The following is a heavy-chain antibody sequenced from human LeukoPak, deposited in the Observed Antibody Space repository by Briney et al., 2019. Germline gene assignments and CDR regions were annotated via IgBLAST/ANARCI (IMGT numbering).Heavy chain of an antibody. CDR3: ARVNGGSYDYFDY. D-gene: IGHD1-26*01. CDR2: VSSSGSTI. Sequence: GGSLRLSCAASGFTFSSYSMNWVRQAPGKGLEWVSYVSSSGSTIYYADSVKGRFTISRDNAKNPLYLQMNSLRAEDTAVYYCARVNGGSYDYFDYWGQGTLVTVSS. V-gene: IGHV3-48*04. J-gene: IGHJ4*02. CDR1: GFTFSSYS.